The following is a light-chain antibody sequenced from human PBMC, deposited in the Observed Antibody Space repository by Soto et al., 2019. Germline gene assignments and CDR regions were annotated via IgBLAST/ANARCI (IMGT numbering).Light chain of an antibody. V-gene: IGKV1-5*03. CDR1: QSISRW. CDR3: QQYNSYPWT. CDR2: EAS. Sequence: DIQMTQSPPTLSASVGDRVTISCRASQSISRWVAWYQQKPGKAPKVVMYEASTLEGGVPTRFSGSGYGTEFTFTISELQPGDLGTYYCQQYNSYPWTFGQGTKVEI. J-gene: IGKJ1*01.